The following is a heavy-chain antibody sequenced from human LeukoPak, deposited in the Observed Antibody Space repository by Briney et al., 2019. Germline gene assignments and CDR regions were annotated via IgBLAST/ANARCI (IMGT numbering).Heavy chain of an antibody. V-gene: IGHV4-39*01. CDR2: IYYSGST. J-gene: IGHJ6*03. D-gene: IGHD2-15*01. Sequence: PSGTLSLTCAVSGGSISSSSYYWGWIRQPPGKGLEWIGSIYYSGSTYYNPSLKSRVTISVDTSKNQFSLKVSSVTAADTAVYYCARHAGSPSTFYYHMDVWGKGTTVTVSS. CDR1: GGSISSSSYY. CDR3: ARHAGSPSTFYYHMDV.